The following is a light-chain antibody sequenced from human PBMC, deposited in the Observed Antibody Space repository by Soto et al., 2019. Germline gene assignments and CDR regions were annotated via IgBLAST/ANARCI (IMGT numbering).Light chain of an antibody. CDR1: NSNTGAGYD. Sequence: QSVLTQSPSVSGAPGQRVTISCTGSNSNTGAGYDVHWYQQFPGTAPKLVIYGNRNRPSGVPDRFSGSKSGTSASLAITGLQAEDEADYYCQSYDSSLSAGVFGGGTQLTVL. V-gene: IGLV1-40*01. J-gene: IGLJ3*02. CDR2: GNR. CDR3: QSYDSSLSAGV.